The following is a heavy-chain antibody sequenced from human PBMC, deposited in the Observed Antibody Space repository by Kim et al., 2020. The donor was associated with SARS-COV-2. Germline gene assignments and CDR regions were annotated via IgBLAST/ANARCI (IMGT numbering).Heavy chain of an antibody. V-gene: IGHV1-3*01. J-gene: IGHJ5*02. Sequence: FQGRVTITRDTSASTTYVELSSLRSEDTAVYYCARENRYDSSGYILWFDPWGQGTLVTVSS. D-gene: IGHD3-22*01. CDR3: ARENRYDSSGYILWFDP.